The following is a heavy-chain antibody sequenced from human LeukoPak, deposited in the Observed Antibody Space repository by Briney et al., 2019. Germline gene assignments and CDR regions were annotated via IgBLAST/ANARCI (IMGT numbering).Heavy chain of an antibody. J-gene: IGHJ5*02. D-gene: IGHD2-2*01. CDR3: ARDNSRRYCSSTSCYATYNWFDP. Sequence: PSETLSLTCAVYGGSFSGYYWSWIRQPPGKGLEWIGEINHSGSTNYNPSLKSRVTISVYTSKNQFSLKLSSVTAADTAVYYCARDNSRRYCSSTSCYATYNWFDPWGQGTLVTVSS. V-gene: IGHV4-34*01. CDR2: INHSGST. CDR1: GGSFSGYY.